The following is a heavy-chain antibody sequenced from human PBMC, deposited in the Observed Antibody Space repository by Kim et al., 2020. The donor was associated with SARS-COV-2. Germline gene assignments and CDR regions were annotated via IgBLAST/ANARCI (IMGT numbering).Heavy chain of an antibody. Sequence: IGDADSVKGRFTISRDNAKNSLYLKMNSLRAEDTALYYCAKEDGYNYYFDYWGQGTLVTVSS. CDR3: AKEDGYNYYFDY. CDR2: I. D-gene: IGHD5-12*01. J-gene: IGHJ4*02. V-gene: IGHV3-9*01.